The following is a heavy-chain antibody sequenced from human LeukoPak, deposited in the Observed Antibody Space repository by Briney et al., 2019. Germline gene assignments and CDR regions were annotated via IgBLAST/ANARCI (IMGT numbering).Heavy chain of an antibody. CDR2: IVVGSGNT. J-gene: IGHJ6*03. CDR1: GFTFTSSA. Sequence: GASVKVSCKASGFTFTSSAMQWVRQARGQRLEWIGWIVVGSGNTNYAQKFQERVTITRDMSTGTAYMELSSLRSEDTAVYYCAARTGDRYYYYYMDVWGKGTTVTVSS. D-gene: IGHD7-27*01. CDR3: AARTGDRYYYYYMDV. V-gene: IGHV1-58*02.